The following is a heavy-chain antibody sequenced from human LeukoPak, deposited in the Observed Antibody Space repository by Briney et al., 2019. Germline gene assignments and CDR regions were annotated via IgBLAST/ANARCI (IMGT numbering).Heavy chain of an antibody. J-gene: IGHJ6*03. Sequence: GASVKVSCKASGYTFTSYGISWVRQAPGQGLEWMGWINPNSGGTNYAQKFQGRVTMTRDTPISTAYMELSRLRSDDTAVYYCARDLGVLRYFDWLLQNYYMDVWGKGTTVTVSS. CDR1: GYTFTSYG. V-gene: IGHV1-2*02. CDR2: INPNSGGT. CDR3: ARDLGVLRYFDWLLQNYYMDV. D-gene: IGHD3-9*01.